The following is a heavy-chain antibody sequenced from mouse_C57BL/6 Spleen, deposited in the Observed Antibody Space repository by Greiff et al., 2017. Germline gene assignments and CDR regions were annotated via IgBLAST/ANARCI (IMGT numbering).Heavy chain of an antibody. CDR3: ARGRDDYYAMDY. CDR1: GYTFTSYW. Sequence: VQLKQPGAELVMPGASVKLSCKASGYTFTSYWMHWVKQRPGQGLEWIGEIDPSDSYTNYNQKFKGKSTLTVDKSSSTAYMQLSSLTSEDSAVYYCARGRDDYYAMDYWGQGTSVTVSS. J-gene: IGHJ4*01. V-gene: IGHV1-69*01. CDR2: IDPSDSYT.